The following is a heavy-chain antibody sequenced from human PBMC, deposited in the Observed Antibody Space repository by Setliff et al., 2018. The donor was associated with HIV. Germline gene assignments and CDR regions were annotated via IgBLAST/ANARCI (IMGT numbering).Heavy chain of an antibody. Sequence: GGSLRLSCAASGFTFSSYGMHWVRQAPGKGLEWVAVIWYDGSNKYYADSVKGRFTISRDNSKNTLYLQMNSLKAEDTAVYYCAKDRWGGKPYYFDYWGQGTLVTVSS. V-gene: IGHV3-33*06. D-gene: IGHD7-27*01. CDR2: IWYDGSNK. J-gene: IGHJ4*02. CDR3: AKDRWGGKPYYFDY. CDR1: GFTFSSYG.